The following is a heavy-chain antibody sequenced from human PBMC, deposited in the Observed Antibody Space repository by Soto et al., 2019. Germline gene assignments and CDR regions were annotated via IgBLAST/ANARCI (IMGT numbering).Heavy chain of an antibody. V-gene: IGHV1-46*01. Sequence: QVQLVQSGAEVKRPGASVKVSCKASGYTFTTYYMHWVRQAPGQGLEWLGIINPNGGSTTYAQKFRGRVTMTRDTSTSTVYLELSSLRCEDTAVYYCARAGYCSGGTCFHGNCDYWGQGTLVTVSA. D-gene: IGHD2-15*01. CDR2: INPNGGST. CDR3: ARAGYCSGGTCFHGNCDY. CDR1: GYTFTTYY. J-gene: IGHJ4*02.